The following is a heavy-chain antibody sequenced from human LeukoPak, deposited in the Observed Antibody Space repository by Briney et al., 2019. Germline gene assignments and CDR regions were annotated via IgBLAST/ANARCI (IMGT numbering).Heavy chain of an antibody. V-gene: IGHV1-69*06. Sequence: GASVKVSCKASGGTFSSYAISWVRQAPGQGLEWMGGIIPIFGTANYAQKFQGRVTITADKSTSTAYMELSSLRSEDTAVYYCARDSEGSALWFGELSGDYYYYMDVWGKGTTVTVSS. J-gene: IGHJ6*03. CDR3: ARDSEGSALWFGELSGDYYYYMDV. CDR1: GGTFSSYA. CDR2: IIPIFGTA. D-gene: IGHD3-10*01.